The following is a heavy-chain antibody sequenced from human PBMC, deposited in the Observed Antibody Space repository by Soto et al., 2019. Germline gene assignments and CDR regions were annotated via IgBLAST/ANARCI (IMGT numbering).Heavy chain of an antibody. J-gene: IGHJ6*03. CDR2: INWNGGST. Sequence: GGSLRLSCAASGFTFDDYGMSWVRQAPGKGLEWVSGINWNGGSTGYADSVKGRFTISRDNAKNSLYLQMNSLRAEDTALYHCARVEGVDTVMVTPGYYYYYMDVWGKGTTVTVSS. V-gene: IGHV3-20*01. CDR3: ARVEGVDTVMVTPGYYYYYMDV. CDR1: GFTFDDYG. D-gene: IGHD5-18*01.